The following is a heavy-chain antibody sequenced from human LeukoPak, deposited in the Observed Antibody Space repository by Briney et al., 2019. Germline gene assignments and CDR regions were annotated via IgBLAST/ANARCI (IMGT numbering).Heavy chain of an antibody. Sequence: SQTLPLTCTVSGGSISSGSYYWSWIRQPAGKGLEWIGRIYTSGSTNYNPSLKSRVTISVDMSKNQFSLKLSSVTAADTAVYYCARTLVRGVVGRGYYYYGMDVWGQGTTVTVSS. D-gene: IGHD3-10*01. CDR2: IYTSGST. CDR1: GGSISSGSYY. J-gene: IGHJ6*02. V-gene: IGHV4-61*02. CDR3: ARTLVRGVVGRGYYYYGMDV.